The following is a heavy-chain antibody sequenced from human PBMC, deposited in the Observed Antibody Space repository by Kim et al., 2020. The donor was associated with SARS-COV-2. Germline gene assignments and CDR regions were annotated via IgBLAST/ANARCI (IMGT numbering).Heavy chain of an antibody. Sequence: ASVKVSCKASGYTFTGYYMHWVRQAPGQGLEWMGWINPNSGGTNYAQKFQGRVTMTRDTSISTAYMELSRLRSDDTAVYYCARRASITMIVVVYNWFDPWGPGTLVTVPS. CDR2: INPNSGGT. V-gene: IGHV1-2*02. CDR1: GYTFTGYY. D-gene: IGHD3-22*01. J-gene: IGHJ5*02. CDR3: ARRASITMIVVVYNWFDP.